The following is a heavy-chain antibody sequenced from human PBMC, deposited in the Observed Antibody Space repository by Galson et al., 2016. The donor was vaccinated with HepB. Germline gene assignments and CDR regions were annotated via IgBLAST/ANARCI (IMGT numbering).Heavy chain of an antibody. D-gene: IGHD1-26*01. CDR2: ITRSGDAT. CDR1: GFSFSNSG. J-gene: IGHJ5*02. Sequence: SLRLSCAASGFSFSNSGMRWVRQAPGRGLEWVSGITRSGDATHYADFVKGRFTISRVNSKNSVFLQMNSLTAEDTAVYYCVRDLGYGATNHWGQGTLVTVSS. V-gene: IGHV3-23*01. CDR3: VRDLGYGATNH.